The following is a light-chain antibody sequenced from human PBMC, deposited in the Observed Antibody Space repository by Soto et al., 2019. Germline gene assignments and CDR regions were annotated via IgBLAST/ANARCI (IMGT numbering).Light chain of an antibody. CDR1: SSDVGAYNY. Sequence: LTHPRSVYWSPGQSVTISCTGTSSDVGAYNYVSWYQQHPAKAPNLMIYDVSKRPSGVPDRFSGSKSGNTASLTISGLQAEDEGDYYCCSYTNSAYVFGTGTKVTVL. V-gene: IGLV2-11*01. CDR3: CSYTNSAYV. J-gene: IGLJ1*01. CDR2: DVS.